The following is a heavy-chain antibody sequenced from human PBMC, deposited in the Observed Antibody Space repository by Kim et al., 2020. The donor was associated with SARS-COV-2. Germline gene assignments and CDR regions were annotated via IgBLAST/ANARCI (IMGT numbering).Heavy chain of an antibody. CDR3: AKGKASNSDNSGSFKDNW. J-gene: IGHJ5*01. Sequence: SETLSLTCTVSGASISSYHWSWIRQPAGKGLEWIGRVYSSANTIYNPSLKSRVTMSLDTSNNQLSLKLSSVIAADTAVYYCAKGKASNSDNSGSFKDNW. CDR2: VYSSANT. CDR1: GASISSYH. V-gene: IGHV4-4*07. D-gene: IGHD3-22*01.